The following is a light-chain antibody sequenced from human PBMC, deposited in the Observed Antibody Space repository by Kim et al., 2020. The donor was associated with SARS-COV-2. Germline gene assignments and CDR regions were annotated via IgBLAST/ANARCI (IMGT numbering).Light chain of an antibody. Sequence: VSPGERASLSCRASESISINLAWYQQKPGQPPRRLMYGASTRATGVPARFSGGGSGTEFTLTISSLQSDDCAIYYCQQYDDWPPITFGGGTKVEI. CDR3: QQYDDWPPIT. CDR2: GAS. V-gene: IGKV3-15*01. J-gene: IGKJ4*01. CDR1: ESISIN.